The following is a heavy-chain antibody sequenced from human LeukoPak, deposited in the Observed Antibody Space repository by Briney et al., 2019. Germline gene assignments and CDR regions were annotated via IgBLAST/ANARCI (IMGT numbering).Heavy chain of an antibody. CDR2: IYYSGST. V-gene: IGHV4-39*01. CDR3: ARHASGSYSHDAFDI. Sequence: SETLPLTCTVSGGSISSSSYYWGWIRQPPGKGLEWIGSIYYSGSTYYNPSLKSRVTISVDTSKNQFSLKLCSVTAADTAVYYCARHASGSYSHDAFDIWGQGTMVTVSS. D-gene: IGHD1-26*01. J-gene: IGHJ3*02. CDR1: GGSISSSSYY.